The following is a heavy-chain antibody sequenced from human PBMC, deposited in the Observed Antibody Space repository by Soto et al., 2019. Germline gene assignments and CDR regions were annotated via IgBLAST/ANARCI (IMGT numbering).Heavy chain of an antibody. CDR2: ISSSSTI. CDR1: GFTFSSYS. V-gene: IGHV3-48*02. CDR3: ASESVVVTAPYYYGMDV. D-gene: IGHD2-21*02. J-gene: IGHJ6*02. Sequence: GGSLRLSCAASGFTFSSYSMNWVRQAPGKGLEWVSYISSSSTIYYADSVKGRFTISRDNAKNSLYLQMNSLRDEDTAVYYCASESVVVTAPYYYGMDVWGQGTTVTVSS.